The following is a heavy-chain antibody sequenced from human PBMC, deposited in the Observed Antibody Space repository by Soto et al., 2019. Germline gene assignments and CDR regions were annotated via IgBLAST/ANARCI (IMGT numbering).Heavy chain of an antibody. V-gene: IGHV5-10-1*01. J-gene: IGHJ4*02. Sequence: GESLKISCKGSGYSFAGYWITWVRQKPGKGLEWMGRIDPSDSQTYYSPSFRGHVTISATKSITTVFLQWSSLRASDTAMYYCARPRGYSGYDLFDYWGQGTLVTVSS. CDR2: IDPSDSQT. CDR3: ARPRGYSGYDLFDY. CDR1: GYSFAGYW. D-gene: IGHD5-12*01.